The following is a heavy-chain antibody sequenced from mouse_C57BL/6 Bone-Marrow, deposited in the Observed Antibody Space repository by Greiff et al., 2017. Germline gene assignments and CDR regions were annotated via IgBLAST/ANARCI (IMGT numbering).Heavy chain of an antibody. Sequence: QVQLKQPGTELVKPGASVTLSCKASGYTFTSYWMHWVKQRPGQGLEWIGNINPSNGGTNYNEKFKSKATLTVDKSSSTAYMQLSSLTSEDSAVYYCARWRYYGSSPYYYAMDYWGQGTSVTVSS. V-gene: IGHV1-53*01. CDR1: GYTFTSYW. CDR2: INPSNGGT. CDR3: ARWRYYGSSPYYYAMDY. J-gene: IGHJ4*01. D-gene: IGHD1-1*01.